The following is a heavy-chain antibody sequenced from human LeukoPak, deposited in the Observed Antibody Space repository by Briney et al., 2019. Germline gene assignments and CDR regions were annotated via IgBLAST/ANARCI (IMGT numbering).Heavy chain of an antibody. D-gene: IGHD1-26*01. V-gene: IGHV3-23*01. J-gene: IGHJ4*02. CDR3: AKGPSGSYFDY. Sequence: GGSLRLSCAASGFTFSSYAMHWVRQAPCKGLEWVSAISGSGGSTYYADSVKGRFTISRDNSKNTLYLQMNSLRAEDTAVYYCAKGPSGSYFDYWGQGTLVTVSS. CDR2: ISGSGGST. CDR1: GFTFSSYA.